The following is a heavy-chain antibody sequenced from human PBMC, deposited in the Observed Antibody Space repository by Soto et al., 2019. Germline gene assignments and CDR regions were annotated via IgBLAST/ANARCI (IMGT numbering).Heavy chain of an antibody. CDR1: GYTFTGYY. D-gene: IGHD3-9*01. CDR2: INPNSGGT. CDR3: ARDSRYYEILTSYYRRFDP. V-gene: IGHV1-2*02. J-gene: IGHJ5*02. Sequence: QVQLVQSGAEVKKPGASVKVSCKASGYTFTGYYMHWVRQAPGQGLEWMGWINPNSGGTNYAQKFQGRVTMTRDTSISTAYMELSRLRSDDTVVYYCARDSRYYEILTSYYRRFDPWGQGTLVTVSS.